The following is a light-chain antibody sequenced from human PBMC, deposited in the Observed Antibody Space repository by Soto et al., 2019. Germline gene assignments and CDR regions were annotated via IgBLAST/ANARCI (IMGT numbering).Light chain of an antibody. CDR1: SGHSSYA. J-gene: IGLJ2*01. CDR2: LNSDGSH. Sequence: QPVLTQSPSASASLGASVKLTCTLSSGHSSYAIAWHQQQPEKGPRYLMKLNSDGSHSKGDGIPDRFSGSSSGAERYLTISSLQSEDEADYYCQAYDNSLSGHVFGGGTKLTVL. V-gene: IGLV4-69*01. CDR3: QAYDNSLSGHV.